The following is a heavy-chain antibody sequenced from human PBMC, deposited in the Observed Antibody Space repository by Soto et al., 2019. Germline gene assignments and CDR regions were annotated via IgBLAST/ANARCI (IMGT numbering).Heavy chain of an antibody. CDR3: ARNAAAGLAYYYYYYMDV. D-gene: IGHD6-13*01. J-gene: IGHJ6*03. V-gene: IGHV3-33*01. CDR1: GFTFSSYG. CDR2: IWYDGSNK. Sequence: GGSLRLSCAASGFTFSSYGMHWVRQAPGKGLEWVAVIWYDGSNKYYADSVKGRFTISRDNSKNTLYLQMNSLRAEDTAVYYCARNAAAGLAYYYYYYMDVWGKGTTVTVSS.